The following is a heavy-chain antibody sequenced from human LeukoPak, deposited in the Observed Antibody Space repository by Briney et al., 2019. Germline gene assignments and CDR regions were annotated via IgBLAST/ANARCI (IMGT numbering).Heavy chain of an antibody. V-gene: IGHV3-9*01. J-gene: IGHJ4*02. D-gene: IGHD3-22*01. CDR1: GFTFDDYA. CDR2: ISWNSGSI. Sequence: PGGSLRLSCAASGFTFDDYAMHWVRQAPGKGLEWVSGISWNSGSIGYADSVKGRFTISRDNAKNSLYLQMNSLRAEDTAVYYCARDPVADYYDSSAVDYWGQGTLVTVSS. CDR3: ARDPVADYYDSSAVDY.